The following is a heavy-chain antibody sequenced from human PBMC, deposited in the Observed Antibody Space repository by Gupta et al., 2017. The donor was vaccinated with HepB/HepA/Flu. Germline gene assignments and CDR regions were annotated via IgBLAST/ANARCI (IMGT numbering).Heavy chain of an antibody. Sequence: EVQLLESGGGLVQSGGSLRLSCAASGFTFSNYAMNWVRQAPGKGLEWVSLISNGGAGTYYADSVKGRFTISRDNSKNTLYLQMNSLGAEDTAVYDCAKLLGYYFDYWGLGTLVTVSS. D-gene: IGHD3-16*01. CDR3: AKLLGYYFDY. CDR2: ISNGGAGT. V-gene: IGHV3-23*01. CDR1: GFTFSNYA. J-gene: IGHJ4*02.